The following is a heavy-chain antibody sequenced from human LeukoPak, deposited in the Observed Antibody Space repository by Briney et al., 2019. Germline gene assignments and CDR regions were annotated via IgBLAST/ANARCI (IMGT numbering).Heavy chain of an antibody. D-gene: IGHD2-2*01. CDR2: INPNSGGT. V-gene: IGHV1-2*02. CDR1: GSTFTGYY. Sequence: ASVKVSCTASGSTFTGYYVHWVRQAPGQGLEGMGWINPNSGGTNYAQKFQGRVTMTRDTSISTAYMELSRLRSDDTAVYYCAREYIVVVPAANDGRWFDPWGQGTLVTVSS. J-gene: IGHJ5*02. CDR3: AREYIVVVPAANDGRWFDP.